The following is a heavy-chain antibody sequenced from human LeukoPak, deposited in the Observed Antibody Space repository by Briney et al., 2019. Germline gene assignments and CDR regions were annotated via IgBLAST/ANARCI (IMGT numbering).Heavy chain of an antibody. CDR2: IYPGDSDT. CDR1: GYSFTSYW. V-gene: IGHV5-51*01. Sequence: HGESLKISCKGSGYSFTSYWIGWVRQMPGKGLEWMGIIYPGDSDTRYSPSFQGQVTISADKSISTAYLQWSSLKASDTAMYYCARHRITMVRGVKYYYGMDVWGQGTTVTVSS. D-gene: IGHD3-10*01. CDR3: ARHRITMVRGVKYYYGMDV. J-gene: IGHJ6*02.